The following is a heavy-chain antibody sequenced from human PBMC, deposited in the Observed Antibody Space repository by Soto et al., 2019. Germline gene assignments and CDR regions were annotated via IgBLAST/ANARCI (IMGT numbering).Heavy chain of an antibody. J-gene: IGHJ4*02. Sequence: GGSLRPSCGASGFTFSGASMHGVRQAPGKGLEWVSGINWNGGSTGYADSVKGRFTISRDNAKNSLYLQMNSLRAEDTALYYCARLYGSGSTRRVRIDYWGQGTLVTVSS. V-gene: IGHV3-20*04. CDR1: GFTFSGAS. D-gene: IGHD3-10*01. CDR3: ARLYGSGSTRRVRIDY. CDR2: INWNGGST.